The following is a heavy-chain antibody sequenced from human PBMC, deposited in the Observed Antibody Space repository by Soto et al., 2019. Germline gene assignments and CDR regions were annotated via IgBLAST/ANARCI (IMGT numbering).Heavy chain of an antibody. V-gene: IGHV1-69*13. D-gene: IGHD2-15*01. CDR2: IIPIFGTA. CDR3: ARDSFNHDCSGGSCTSIWFDP. CDR1: GGTFSSYA. Sequence: ASVKVSCKASGGTFSSYAISWVRQAPGQGLGWMGGIIPIFGTANYAQKFQGRVTITADESTSTAYMELSSLRSEDTAVYYCARDSFNHDCSGGSCTSIWFDPWGQGTLVTVSS. J-gene: IGHJ5*02.